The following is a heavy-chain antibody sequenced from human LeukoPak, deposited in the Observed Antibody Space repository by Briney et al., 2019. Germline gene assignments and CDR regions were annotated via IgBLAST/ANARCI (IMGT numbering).Heavy chain of an antibody. CDR1: GFTFSGYA. J-gene: IGHJ5*02. V-gene: IGHV3-23*01. CDR2: ISASGGSA. CDR3: AKDRNPPPQYDSSGFPLA. Sequence: GGSLRLSCSASGFTFSGYALAWVRQAPGKGLDWVSSISASGGSAYYPDSVMGRFTISRDNSRNTLFLQMNGLRAEDTAVYYCAKDRNPPPQYDSSGFPLAWGQGTLVTVSS. D-gene: IGHD3-22*01.